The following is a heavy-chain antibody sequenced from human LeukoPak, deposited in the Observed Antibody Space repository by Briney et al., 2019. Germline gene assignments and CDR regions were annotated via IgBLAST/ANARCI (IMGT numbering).Heavy chain of an antibody. J-gene: IGHJ3*02. CDR2: ISYIGST. CDR3: ARDLVAVTKGFDI. D-gene: IGHD4-17*01. V-gene: IGHV4-59*11. CDR1: GDSFSSHY. Sequence: SETLSLTCTVSGDSFSSHYWTWIRQPPGKGLELIGYISYIGSTNYSPSLKSRVTILIDTSKIQFSLKLSSVTAADTAVYYCARDLVAVTKGFDIWGQGTMVSVSS.